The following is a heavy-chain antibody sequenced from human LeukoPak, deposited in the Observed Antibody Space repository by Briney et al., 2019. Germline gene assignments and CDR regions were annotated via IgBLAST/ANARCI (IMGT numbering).Heavy chain of an antibody. J-gene: IGHJ6*03. Sequence: SETLSLTCAVYGGSFSGYYWSWIRQPAGKGLEWIGRIYTSGSTNYNPSLKSRVTISIDTSKNQFSLKLSSVTAADTAVYYCARDWSNVDGFWSDDEYYYMDVWGKGTTVTVSS. CDR1: GGSFSGYY. CDR2: IYTSGST. D-gene: IGHD3-3*01. V-gene: IGHV4-4*07. CDR3: ARDWSNVDGFWSDDEYYYMDV.